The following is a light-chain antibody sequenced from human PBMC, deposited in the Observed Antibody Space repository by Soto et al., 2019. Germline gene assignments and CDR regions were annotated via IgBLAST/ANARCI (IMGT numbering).Light chain of an antibody. CDR1: QSVTTF. J-gene: IGKJ4*01. CDR2: DAS. CDR3: QKRIKGPLT. Sequence: EIVLTQSPVTLSLSPGERATLSCRASQSVTTFLDWYQQKPGQAPRLLIYDASKRATGIPARFSGSGSGTDCTLTILSRGPEDFAVYYCQKRIKGPLTFGGGTKVEIK. V-gene: IGKV3-11*01.